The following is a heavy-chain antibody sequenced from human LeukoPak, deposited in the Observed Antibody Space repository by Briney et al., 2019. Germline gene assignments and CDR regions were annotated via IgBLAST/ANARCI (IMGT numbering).Heavy chain of an antibody. CDR1: GGSFSDYY. CDR3: ARGVMGDCYTN. V-gene: IGHV4-34*01. J-gene: IGHJ4*02. Sequence: SETLSLTCAVYGGSFSDYYWSWIRQSPGKGLEWIGDINHSGSTYYNPSLKSRVTISVDTSMNQFSLELSSVSAADTAVYYCARGVMGDCYTNWGQGTLVTVSS. CDR2: INHSGST. D-gene: IGHD2-21*02.